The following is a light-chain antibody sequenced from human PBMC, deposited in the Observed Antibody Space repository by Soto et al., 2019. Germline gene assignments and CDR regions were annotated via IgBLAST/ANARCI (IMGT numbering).Light chain of an antibody. CDR3: QVWESSGDPVL. J-gene: IGLJ2*01. V-gene: IGLV3-21*02. CDR1: NIGIKS. CDR2: ASS. Sequence: SYELTQPPSVSVAPGQTARITCGGNNIGIKSVHWYQLKSGQAPVMVVYASSDRPSGIPERFSGSNSENKATLTISRVEAGDEADYYCQVWESSGDPVLFGGGNKLNVL.